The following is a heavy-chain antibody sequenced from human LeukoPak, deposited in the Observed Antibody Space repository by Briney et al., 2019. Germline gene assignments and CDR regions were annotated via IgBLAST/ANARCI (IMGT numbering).Heavy chain of an antibody. CDR3: ARGRPYYDSSGYYDY. V-gene: IGHV4-39*07. D-gene: IGHD3-22*01. CDR2: IYYSGST. CDR1: GGSITSTTYH. J-gene: IGHJ4*02. Sequence: SETLSLTCTVSGGSITSTTYHWGWIRQSPGKGLEWIGSIYYSGSTYYNPSLKSRVTISVDTSKNQFSLKLSSVTAADTAVYYCARGRPYYDSSGYYDYWGQGTLVTVSS.